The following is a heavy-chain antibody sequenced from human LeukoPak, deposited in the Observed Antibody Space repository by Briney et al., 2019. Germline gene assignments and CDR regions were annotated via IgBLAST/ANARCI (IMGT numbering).Heavy chain of an antibody. CDR1: GYTFTSYG. CDR3: ARVGHYYDSSGYSPFDY. Sequence: GASVKVSCKASGYTFTSYGISWVRQAPGQGLEWMGIINPSGGSTSYAQKFQGRVTMTRDTSTSTVYMELSSLRSEDTAVYYCARVGHYYDSSGYSPFDYWGQGTLVTVSS. D-gene: IGHD3-22*01. CDR2: INPSGGST. J-gene: IGHJ4*02. V-gene: IGHV1-46*01.